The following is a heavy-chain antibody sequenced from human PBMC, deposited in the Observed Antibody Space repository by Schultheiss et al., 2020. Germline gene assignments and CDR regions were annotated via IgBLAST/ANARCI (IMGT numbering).Heavy chain of an antibody. J-gene: IGHJ4*02. Sequence: GESLKISCAASGFTFSSYAMHWVRQAPGKGLEWVAVISYDGSNKYYADSVNGRFTISRDNSKNTLYLQMNSLRAEDTAVYYCASPGRAYLGYCSGGSCYQLDYWGQGTLVTVSS. V-gene: IGHV3-30-3*01. CDR2: ISYDGSNK. CDR3: ASPGRAYLGYCSGGSCYQLDY. D-gene: IGHD2-15*01. CDR1: GFTFSSYA.